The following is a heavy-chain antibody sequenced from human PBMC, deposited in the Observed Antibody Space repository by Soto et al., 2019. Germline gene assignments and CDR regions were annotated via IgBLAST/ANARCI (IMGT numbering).Heavy chain of an antibody. CDR3: ARGGCSSCWFDP. CDR2: IYYSGTT. D-gene: IGHD3-10*02. V-gene: IGHV4-59*01. CDR1: GGSISGNY. J-gene: IGHJ5*02. Sequence: SETLSLTCTVSGGSISGNYWSWIRQPPGKGLEWIGYIYYSGTTNYNPSLKSRVAMSVDTSKNQFTLKLSSVTAADTAVYYCARGGCSSCWFDPWGQGTPVTVSS.